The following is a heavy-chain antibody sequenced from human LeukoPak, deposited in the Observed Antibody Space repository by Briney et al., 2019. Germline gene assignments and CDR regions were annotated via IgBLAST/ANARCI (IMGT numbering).Heavy chain of an antibody. CDR1: GYTFTSYY. Sequence: ASVTVSCKASGYTFTSYYMHWVRQAPGQGLEWMGIINPSGGSTSYAQRFQGRVSMTRDTSTSTVYMEVSSLRSEDTAVYYCARERLVVPAGPYYYYYGMDVWGQGTTVTVSS. CDR2: INPSGGST. CDR3: ARERLVVPAGPYYYYYGMDV. J-gene: IGHJ6*02. D-gene: IGHD2-2*01. V-gene: IGHV1-46*01.